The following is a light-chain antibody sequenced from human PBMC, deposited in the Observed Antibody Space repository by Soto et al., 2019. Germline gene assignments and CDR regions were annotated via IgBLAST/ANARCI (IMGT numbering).Light chain of an antibody. V-gene: IGKV3-15*01. CDR2: GSS. CDR3: QQYTNWPPIT. J-gene: IGKJ5*01. Sequence: EILLTQSPATLPVSPGERATLSCRASQRVCSNLAWFQQKPGQAPRLLIYGSSTRATGVPARFSGSGSGADFTLTISNLQSEDFAVYYCQQYTNWPPITFGQGTRLEIK. CDR1: QRVCSN.